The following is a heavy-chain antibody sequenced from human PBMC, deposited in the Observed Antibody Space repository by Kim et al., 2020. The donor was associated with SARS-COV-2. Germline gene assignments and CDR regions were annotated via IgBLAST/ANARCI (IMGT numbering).Heavy chain of an antibody. D-gene: IGHD2-8*01. J-gene: IGHJ6*02. CDR3: ATAVSQTYYYGMDV. V-gene: IGHV3-23*01. CDR1: GFTFSNYA. CDR2: ITADPGST. Sequence: GGSLRLSCAASGFTFSNYAMNWVRQAPGKGLEWVSAITADPGSTYYVDSVKGRFTISIDNSKNTLSLQMSSLRAEDTAVYYCATAVSQTYYYGMDVWGQGTTVTVSS.